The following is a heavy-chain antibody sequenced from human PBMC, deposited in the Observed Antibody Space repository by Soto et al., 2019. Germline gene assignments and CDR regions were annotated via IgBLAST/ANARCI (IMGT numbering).Heavy chain of an antibody. D-gene: IGHD3-10*01. J-gene: IGHJ4*01. CDR2: IWYDGSNK. V-gene: IGHV3-33*01. CDR1: GFTFTNYG. Sequence: GGSLRLSCAASGFTFTNYGMHWVRQAPGKGLEWVAIIWYDGSNKYYADSVKGRFTISRDNSENTVTLQMNSLRAEHTAVYYCAAGEPLTYGGQGTRVTV. CDR3: AAGEPLTY.